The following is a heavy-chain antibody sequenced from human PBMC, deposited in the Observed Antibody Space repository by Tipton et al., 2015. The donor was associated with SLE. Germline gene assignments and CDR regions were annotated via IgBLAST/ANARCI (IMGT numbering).Heavy chain of an antibody. Sequence: SLRLSCTASGFNFRNSGMHWVRQAPGKGLEWVAVIWYDGSNKYYADSVEGRFTISRDNSKNTLYLQMNSLRAEDTAVYYCARELLPLYGMDVWGQGTTVTVSS. CDR2: IWYDGSNK. CDR1: GFNFRNSG. CDR3: ARELLPLYGMDV. D-gene: IGHD2-15*01. V-gene: IGHV3-30*19. J-gene: IGHJ6*02.